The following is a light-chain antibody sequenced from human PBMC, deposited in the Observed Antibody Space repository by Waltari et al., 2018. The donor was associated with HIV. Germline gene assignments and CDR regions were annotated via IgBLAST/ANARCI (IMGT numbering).Light chain of an antibody. V-gene: IGLV2-23*01. CDR2: EGS. J-gene: IGLJ3*02. CDR3: CSYAGSSTSWV. Sequence: QSALTQPASVSGSPGQSITISCTGTSSDVGSYNLVSWYQQHPGKAPKLMIYEGSKRPSGVSNRFSGSKSRNTASLTISGLQAEDEADYYCCSYAGSSTSWVFGGGTKLTVL. CDR1: SSDVGSYNL.